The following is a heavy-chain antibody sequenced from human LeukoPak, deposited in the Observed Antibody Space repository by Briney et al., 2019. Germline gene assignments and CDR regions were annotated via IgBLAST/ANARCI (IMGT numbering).Heavy chain of an antibody. J-gene: IGHJ6*02. CDR1: GYTFTSYG. CDR3: ASPTLGAGADFWSGYTDYYGMDV. Sequence: ASVKVSCKASGYTFTSYGISWVRQAPGQGLEWMGWISAYNGNTNYAQKLQGRVTMTTDTSTSTAYMELRSLRSDDTAVYYCASPTLGAGADFWSGYTDYYGMDVWGQGTTVTVSS. D-gene: IGHD3-3*01. CDR2: ISAYNGNT. V-gene: IGHV1-18*01.